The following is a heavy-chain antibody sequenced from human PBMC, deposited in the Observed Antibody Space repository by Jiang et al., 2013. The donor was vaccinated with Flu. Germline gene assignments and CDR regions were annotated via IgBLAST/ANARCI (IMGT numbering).Heavy chain of an antibody. Sequence: GSGLVKPSETLSLTCTVSGGSISSSSYYWGWIRQPPGKGLEWIGSIYYSGSTYYNPSLKSRVTISVDTSKNQFSLKLSSVTAADTAVYYCARSTEIAKKAVAGLFFSGWGQGTLVTVSS. J-gene: IGHJ4*02. CDR3: ARSTEIAKKAVAGLFFSG. CDR1: GGSISSSSYY. D-gene: IGHD6-19*01. CDR2: IYYSGST. V-gene: IGHV4-39*01.